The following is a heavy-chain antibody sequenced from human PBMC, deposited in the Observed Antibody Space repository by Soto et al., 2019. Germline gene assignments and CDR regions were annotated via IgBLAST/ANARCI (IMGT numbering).Heavy chain of an antibody. D-gene: IGHD5-12*01. Sequence: GGSLRLSCAASGFTFTNAWMNWVRPAPGKGLEWVSYISSSSRTIYCADSVKGRFTISRDNAKNSLYLQMNSLRAEDTAVYYCAREWDGDGYNSGWFDPWGQGTLVTVSS. CDR1: GFTFTNAW. J-gene: IGHJ5*02. CDR3: AREWDGDGYNSGWFDP. V-gene: IGHV3-48*01. CDR2: ISSSSRTI.